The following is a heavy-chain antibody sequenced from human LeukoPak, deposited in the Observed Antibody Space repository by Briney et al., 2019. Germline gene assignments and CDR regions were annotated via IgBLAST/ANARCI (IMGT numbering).Heavy chain of an antibody. CDR1: GGSISSGGYY. Sequence: SETLSLTCTVSGGSISSGGYYWSWIRQPPGKGLEWIGEINQSGSTNYNPSLKSRVTISVDTSKDQFSLKLSSVTAADTAVYYCARWSPGYSSSWTVHWYLDLWGRGTLVTVSS. J-gene: IGHJ2*01. D-gene: IGHD6-13*01. CDR3: ARWSPGYSSSWTVHWYLDL. V-gene: IGHV4-39*07. CDR2: INQSGST.